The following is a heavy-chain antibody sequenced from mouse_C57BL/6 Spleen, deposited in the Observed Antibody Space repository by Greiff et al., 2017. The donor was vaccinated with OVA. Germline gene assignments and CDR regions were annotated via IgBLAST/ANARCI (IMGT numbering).Heavy chain of an antibody. J-gene: IGHJ2*01. CDR2: INPYNGGT. CDR3: ARSLLYYGSSYPFDY. D-gene: IGHD1-1*01. Sequence: VQLQQSGPVLVKPGASVKMSCKASGYTFTDYYMNWVKQSHGKSLEWIGVINPYNGGTSYNQKFKGKATLTVDKSSSTAYMELNSLTSEDSAVYYCARSLLYYGSSYPFDYWGQGTTLTVSS. V-gene: IGHV1-19*01. CDR1: GYTFTDYY.